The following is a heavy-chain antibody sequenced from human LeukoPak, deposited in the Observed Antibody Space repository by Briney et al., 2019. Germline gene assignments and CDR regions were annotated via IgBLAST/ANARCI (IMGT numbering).Heavy chain of an antibody. Sequence: GGSLRLSCAASGFTVSSNYMSWVRQAPGKGLEWVSGISWNSGSIGYADSVKGRFTISRDNAKNSLYLQMNSLRAEDTALYYCAKIMAEDGALDYWGQGTLVTVSS. CDR3: AKIMAEDGALDY. D-gene: IGHD2-15*01. CDR2: ISWNSGSI. CDR1: GFTVSSNY. J-gene: IGHJ4*02. V-gene: IGHV3-9*01.